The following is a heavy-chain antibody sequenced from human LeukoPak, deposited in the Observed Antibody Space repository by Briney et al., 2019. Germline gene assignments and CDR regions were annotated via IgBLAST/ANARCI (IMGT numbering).Heavy chain of an antibody. V-gene: IGHV3-33*01. J-gene: IGHJ4*02. D-gene: IGHD1-26*01. CDR3: ARDLGVTNYYFDF. CDR1: GLTFNSNG. CDR2: IWFDGSNR. Sequence: GGSLRLSCTASGLTFNSNGIHWVRQAPGKGLEWVALIWFDGSNRYYADSVKGRFTISRDDSENTLYLQMNTLRAEDTAVYYCARDLGVTNYYFDFWGQGTLVTVSS.